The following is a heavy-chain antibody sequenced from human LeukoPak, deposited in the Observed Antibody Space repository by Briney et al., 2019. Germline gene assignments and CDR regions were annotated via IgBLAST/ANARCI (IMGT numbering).Heavy chain of an antibody. CDR3: AKGKDSSGWYPPEYYYYGMDV. V-gene: IGHV3-23*01. CDR2: ISGSGGST. Sequence: GGSLRLSCAASGFTFSSYAMSWVRQAPGKGLEWVSAISGSGGSTYYADSVKGRFTISRDNSKNTLYLQMNSLRAEGTAVYFCAKGKDSSGWYPPEYYYYGMDVWGQGTTVTVSS. CDR1: GFTFSSYA. D-gene: IGHD6-19*01. J-gene: IGHJ6*02.